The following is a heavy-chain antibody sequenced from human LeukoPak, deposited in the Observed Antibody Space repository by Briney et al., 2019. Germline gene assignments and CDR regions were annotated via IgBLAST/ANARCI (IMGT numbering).Heavy chain of an antibody. V-gene: IGHV3-7*01. CDR1: EFTFSIYW. CDR2: INQGGREK. CDR3: ARENSGGSAFDY. Sequence: PGGSLRLSCAASEFTFSIYWMSLVRQAPGKGLEWVANINQGGREKYYVDSVKSRFTISRDNAKNSLYLQMNNLRADDTAVYYCARENSGGSAFDYWGQGTLVTVSS. D-gene: IGHD3-16*01. J-gene: IGHJ4*02.